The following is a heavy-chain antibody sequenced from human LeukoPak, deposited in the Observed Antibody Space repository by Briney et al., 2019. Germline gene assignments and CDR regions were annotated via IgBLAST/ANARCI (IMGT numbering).Heavy chain of an antibody. D-gene: IGHD6-13*01. CDR3: ARITYSSSWIGGIDY. CDR2: INPNSGGT. Sequence: ASVKVSCKASGYTFTGYYMHWVRQAPGQGLEWMGWINPNSGGTNYAQKFQGRVTMTRDTSISTAYMELSRLRSDGTAVYYCARITYSSSWIGGIDYWGQGTLVTVSS. J-gene: IGHJ4*02. CDR1: GYTFTGYY. V-gene: IGHV1-2*02.